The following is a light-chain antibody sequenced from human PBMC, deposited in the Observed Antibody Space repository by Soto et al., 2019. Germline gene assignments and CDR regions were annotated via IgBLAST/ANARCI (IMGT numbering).Light chain of an antibody. V-gene: IGKV1-17*01. CDR2: AAA. CDR3: LQHDTYPLT. Sequence: DIQMTQSPSSLSASVGDRDTITCRASQGIRNDLAWYQQKPGEAPKRLMHAAASLQSGVPSRFSGSGSGTDFTLTISSLQPEDFAPYYCLQHDTYPLTFGGGTKVEIK. CDR1: QGIRND. J-gene: IGKJ4*01.